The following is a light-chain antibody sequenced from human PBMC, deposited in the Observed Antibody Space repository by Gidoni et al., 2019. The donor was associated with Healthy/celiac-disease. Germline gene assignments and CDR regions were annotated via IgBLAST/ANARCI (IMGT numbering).Light chain of an antibody. J-gene: IGKJ2*01. CDR1: QSVLYSSNNKNY. Sequence: DIVMTQSPDSLAVSLGERATINCKSSQSVLYSSNNKNYLAWYQQKPGQPPKLLIYWASTRESGVPDRFSGSGSGTDFTLTISSLQAEDVAVYYCQQYYSTPSGVTFXXXTKLEIK. CDR2: WAS. V-gene: IGKV4-1*01. CDR3: QQYYSTPSGVT.